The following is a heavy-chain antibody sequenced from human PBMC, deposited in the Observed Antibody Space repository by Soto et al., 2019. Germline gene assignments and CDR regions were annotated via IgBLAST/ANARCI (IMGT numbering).Heavy chain of an antibody. V-gene: IGHV4-30-2*01. J-gene: IGHJ4*02. Sequence: QLPLQESGSGLVKPSQTLSLTCAVSGGSISSGGYSWSWIRQPPGKGLEWIGYIYHSGSTYYNPSLKSRVTISVDRSKNQFSLKLSSVTAADTAVYYCARGRGQPLFDYWGQGTLVTVSS. CDR2: IYHSGST. D-gene: IGHD5-12*01. CDR1: GGSISSGGYS. CDR3: ARGRGQPLFDY.